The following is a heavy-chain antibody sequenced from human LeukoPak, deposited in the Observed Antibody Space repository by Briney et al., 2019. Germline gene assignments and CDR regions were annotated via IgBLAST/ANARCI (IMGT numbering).Heavy chain of an antibody. CDR2: INPSGGST. D-gene: IGHD6-19*01. J-gene: IGHJ5*02. CDR1: GYTFTSYY. CDR3: AKFGYSSPRGGFDP. Sequence: ASVKVSCKASGYTFTSYYMHWVRQAPGQGLEWMGIINPSGGSTSYAQKFQGRVTMTRDWSTSTVYMELSSLTSEDSAVYYCAKFGYSSPRGGFDPWGQGTLVTVSS. V-gene: IGHV1-46*01.